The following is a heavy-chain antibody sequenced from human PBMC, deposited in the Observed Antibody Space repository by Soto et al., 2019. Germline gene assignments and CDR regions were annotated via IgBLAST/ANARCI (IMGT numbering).Heavy chain of an antibody. J-gene: IGHJ4*02. CDR3: ARDSSSPFDY. CDR2: ISSSGSTI. CDR1: GFPLSRYA. Sequence: PGGAQRLSWTASGFPLSRYAMNWVRQAPGKGLEWVSYISSSGSTIYYADSVKGRFTISRDNAKNSLYLQMNSLRAEDTAVYYCARDSSSPFDYWGQGTLVTVSS. V-gene: IGHV3-48*03. D-gene: IGHD6-6*01.